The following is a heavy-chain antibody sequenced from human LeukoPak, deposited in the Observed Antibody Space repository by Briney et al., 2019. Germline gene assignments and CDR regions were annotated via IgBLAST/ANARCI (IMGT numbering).Heavy chain of an antibody. Sequence: PGGSLRLSCAASGFTFSSYAMHWVRQAPGKGLEWVAVISYDGSNKYYADSVKGRFTISRDNSKNTLYLQMNSLRAEDTAVYYCARDEEDIVVVPLDVWGKGTTVTVSS. CDR2: ISYDGSNK. V-gene: IGHV3-30-3*01. D-gene: IGHD2-2*01. J-gene: IGHJ6*04. CDR1: GFTFSSYA. CDR3: ARDEEDIVVVPLDV.